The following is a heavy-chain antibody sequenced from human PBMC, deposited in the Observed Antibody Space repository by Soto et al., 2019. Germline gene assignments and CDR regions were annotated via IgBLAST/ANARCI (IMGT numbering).Heavy chain of an antibody. CDR2: IDPSDSQT. J-gene: IGHJ4*02. V-gene: IGHV5-10-1*01. Sequence: WESLKISCNGSGYNLAGYWITWVRQKPGKGLEWMGRIDPSDSQTYYSPSFRGHVTISVTKSITTVFLQWSSLRASDTAMYYCARQIYDSDTGPNFQYYFDSWGQGTPVTVSS. CDR3: ARQIYDSDTGPNFQYYFDS. D-gene: IGHD3-22*01. CDR1: GYNLAGYW.